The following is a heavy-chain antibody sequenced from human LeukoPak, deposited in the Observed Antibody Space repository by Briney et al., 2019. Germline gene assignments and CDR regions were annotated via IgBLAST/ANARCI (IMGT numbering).Heavy chain of an antibody. D-gene: IGHD5-12*01. J-gene: IGHJ4*02. CDR1: GDSVSRNSAV. CDR3: ARESDTGYVNF. Sequence: PSQTLSLTCAISGDSVSRNSAVWTWIRQSPSRGLEWLGRTYYRSRWYNDYAESVKSRMTINPDTSKNQFSLQLNSVTPEDTAIYYCARESDTGYVNFWGQGTLVTVSS. V-gene: IGHV6-1*01. CDR2: TYYRSRWYN.